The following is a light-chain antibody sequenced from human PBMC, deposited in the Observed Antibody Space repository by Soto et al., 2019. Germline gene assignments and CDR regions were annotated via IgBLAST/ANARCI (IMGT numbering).Light chain of an antibody. CDR1: QSISSSF. V-gene: IGKV3-20*01. J-gene: IGKJ5*01. CDR3: QQYNNWPPIT. Sequence: EIVLTQSPGILSLSPGERASLSCGPSQSISSSFLAWYQQKPGQAPRLLIYGASSRATGIPDRFSGTGSETDFTLTISRLEPEDFAVYYCQQYNNWPPITFGQGTRLEI. CDR2: GAS.